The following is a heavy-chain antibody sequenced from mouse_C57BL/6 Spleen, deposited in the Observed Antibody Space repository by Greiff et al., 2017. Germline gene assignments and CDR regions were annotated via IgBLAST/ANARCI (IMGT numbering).Heavy chain of an antibody. CDR1: GYTFTDYY. CDR3: ASSTTVVAHFGC. D-gene: IGHD1-1*01. V-gene: IGHV1-75*01. Sequence: VQLKQSGPELVKPGASVKISCKASGYTFTDYYIHWVKQRPGQGLEWIGWIFPGSGSTYYNEKFKGKATLTVDKSSSTAYMLLSSLTSEDSAVYFCASSTTVVAHFGCWGQGTTLTVAS. CDR2: IFPGSGST. J-gene: IGHJ2*01.